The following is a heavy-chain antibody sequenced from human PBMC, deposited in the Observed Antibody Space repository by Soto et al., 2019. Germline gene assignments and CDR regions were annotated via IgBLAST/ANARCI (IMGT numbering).Heavy chain of an antibody. J-gene: IGHJ4*02. D-gene: IGHD4-17*01. CDR2: ISAHTGNT. CDR1: GYTFTSYG. Sequence: QVHLVQSGAEVKKPGASVKVSCKGSGYTFTSYGITWVRQAPGQGLEWMGWISAHTGNTNYAQKLQGRVTVTRDTSTSTAYMELRRLRSAVPAVYYCARGTYGDCWGQGALVTVSP. CDR3: ARGTYGDC. V-gene: IGHV1-18*01.